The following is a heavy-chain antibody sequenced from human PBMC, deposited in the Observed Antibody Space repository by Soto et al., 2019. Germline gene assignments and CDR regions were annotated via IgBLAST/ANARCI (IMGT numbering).Heavy chain of an antibody. J-gene: IGHJ6*02. CDR3: ARDHYGDYGYGMDV. CDR1: GGSISSGGYS. CDR2: IYHSGST. V-gene: IGHV4-30-2*01. D-gene: IGHD4-17*01. Sequence: QLQLQESGSGLVKPSQTLSLTCAVSGGSISSGGYSWSWIRQPPGKGLEWIGYIYHSGSTYYNPSLKSRVIISVDRSKNQFSLKLSSVTAADTAVYYCARDHYGDYGYGMDVWGQGTTVTVSS.